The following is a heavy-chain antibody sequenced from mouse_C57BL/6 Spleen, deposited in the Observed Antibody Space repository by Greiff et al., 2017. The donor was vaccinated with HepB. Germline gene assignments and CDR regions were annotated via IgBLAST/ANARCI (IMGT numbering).Heavy chain of an antibody. D-gene: IGHD1-1*01. CDR3: ASPSYYYGSSYLPMDD. CDR2: IYPGDGDT. CDR1: GYAFSSSW. Sequence: VQRVESGPELVKPGASVKISCKASGYAFSSSWMNWVKQRPGKGLEWIGRIYPGDGDTNYNGKFKGKATLTADKSSSTAYVQLSSLTSEDAAVYFCASPSYYYGSSYLPMDDWGQGASVTVSS. V-gene: IGHV1-82*01. J-gene: IGHJ4*01.